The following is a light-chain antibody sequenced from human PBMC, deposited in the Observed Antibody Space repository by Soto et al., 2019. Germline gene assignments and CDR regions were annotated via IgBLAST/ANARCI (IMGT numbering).Light chain of an antibody. J-gene: IGKJ1*01. Sequence: DIQMTQSPSSLSASVGDRVTITCRASQTISIFLNWYQQKPGKAPKLLIYGASTLQGGVTSRFSGSGSGTDFTLTISRLQPEDCATYYCQRSYGSPPWTFGQGTKAELK. V-gene: IGKV1-39*01. CDR3: QRSYGSPPWT. CDR1: QTISIF. CDR2: GAS.